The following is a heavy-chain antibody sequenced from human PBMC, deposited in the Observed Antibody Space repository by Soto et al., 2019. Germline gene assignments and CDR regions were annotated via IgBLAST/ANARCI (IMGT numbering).Heavy chain of an antibody. D-gene: IGHD4-17*01. CDR1: GFTFSSYS. V-gene: IGHV3-21*01. Sequence: EVQLVESGGGLVKPGGSLRLSCAASGFTFSSYSMNWVRQAPGKGLEWVSSISSSSSYIYYADSVKGRFTISRDNAKNSLYLQMNSLRAEDTAVYYCARDDLIYGDYASYYFDYWGQGTLVTVSS. CDR3: ARDDLIYGDYASYYFDY. CDR2: ISSSSSYI. J-gene: IGHJ4*02.